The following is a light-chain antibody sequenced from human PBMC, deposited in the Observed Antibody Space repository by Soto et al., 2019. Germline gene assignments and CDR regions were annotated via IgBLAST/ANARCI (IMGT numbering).Light chain of an antibody. V-gene: IGKV1-5*01. CDR3: QQYHSDRT. J-gene: IGKJ1*01. Sequence: DIQMSLSPSTLSASVGDRVTITCRASQSISSWLAWYQQKPGKAPKLLIYDASSLESGVPSRFSGSGSGTEFTLTISSPQPDDFATYYCQQYHSDRTFGLGTKVDIK. CDR2: DAS. CDR1: QSISSW.